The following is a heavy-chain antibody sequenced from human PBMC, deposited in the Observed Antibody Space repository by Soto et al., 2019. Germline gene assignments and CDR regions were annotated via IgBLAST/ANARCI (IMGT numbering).Heavy chain of an antibody. CDR2: IDGSGATK. CDR3: AGGFGRFNS. Sequence: EVQLLESGGGLVQPGGSLRLSCGVSGFTFNDFEMNWVRQAPGKGPEWLAYIDGSGATKKYADSVRGRFTISRDNPNNSLFLQMSGRGPPDTAIYYCAGGFGRFNSWGQGPWSPSPQ. CDR1: GFTFNDFE. D-gene: IGHD3-10*01. V-gene: IGHV3-48*03. J-gene: IGHJ4*02.